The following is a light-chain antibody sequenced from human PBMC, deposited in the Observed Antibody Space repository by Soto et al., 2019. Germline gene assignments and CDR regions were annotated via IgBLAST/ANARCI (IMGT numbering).Light chain of an antibody. CDR3: QQYTSWPWS. V-gene: IGKV3-15*01. J-gene: IGKJ1*01. Sequence: EIVMTQSPATLSVSPGERATLSCRASQSVGTNLAWYQQKPGQAPSLLIYGASTRATGIPFTFSGSGSGTEFTLTISILRSEDFAVYYCQQYTSWPWSFGPGTKVAIK. CDR2: GAS. CDR1: QSVGTN.